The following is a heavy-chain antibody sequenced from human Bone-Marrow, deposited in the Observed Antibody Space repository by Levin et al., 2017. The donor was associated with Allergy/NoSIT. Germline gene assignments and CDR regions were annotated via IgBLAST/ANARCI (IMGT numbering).Heavy chain of an antibody. D-gene: IGHD2-15*01. V-gene: IGHV1-18*01. CDR1: GYTFSRYG. J-gene: IGHJ6*03. CDR2: INPQNGNT. CDR3: ARDPKNCGGGSCFSNYYHYYYMDV. Sequence: ASVKVSCQASGYTFSRYGINWVRQAPGQGLEWMGWINPQNGNTNYAQKFQDRVMMTIDRYTDTAYMQLRSLRADDTAVYFCARDPKNCGGGSCFSNYYHYYYMDVWGKGTTVTVSS.